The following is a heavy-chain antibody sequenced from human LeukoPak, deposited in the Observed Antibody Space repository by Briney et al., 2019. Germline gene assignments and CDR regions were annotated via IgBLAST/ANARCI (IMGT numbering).Heavy chain of an antibody. D-gene: IGHD2-15*01. J-gene: IGHJ4*02. CDR1: GYTFTGYY. CDR3: ARSDIVVVVAATRGPSLDY. CDR2: INPNSGGT. V-gene: IGHV1-2*02. Sequence: ASVKVSCKASGYTFTGYYMHWVRQAPGQGLEWMGWINPNSGGTNYAQKFQGRFTMTRDTSISTAYMELSRLRSDDTAVYYCARSDIVVVVAATRGPSLDYWGQGTLVTVSS.